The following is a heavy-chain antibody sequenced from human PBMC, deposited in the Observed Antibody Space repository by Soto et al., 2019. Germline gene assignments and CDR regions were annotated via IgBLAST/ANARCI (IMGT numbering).Heavy chain of an antibody. Sequence: EVQLVESGGGLVQPGGSLRLSCAASGFTVSSNYMSWVRQAPGKGLEWVSVIYSGGSTYYAGSVKGRFTISRDNSKNTLYHQMNSLRAEDTAVYYCARDPTIAASGGYYYYYYGMDVWGQGTTVTVSS. CDR3: ARDPTIAASGGYYYYYYGMDV. V-gene: IGHV3-66*01. CDR1: GFTVSSNY. J-gene: IGHJ6*02. CDR2: IYSGGST. D-gene: IGHD6-13*01.